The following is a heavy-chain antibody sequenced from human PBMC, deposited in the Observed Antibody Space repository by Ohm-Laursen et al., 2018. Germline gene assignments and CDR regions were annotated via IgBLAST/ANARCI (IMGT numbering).Heavy chain of an antibody. D-gene: IGHD2-21*01. J-gene: IGHJ6*02. CDR3: ARDRAAMNCGGDCYYAMDV. CDR2: INVNNGGT. CDR1: GYTFTGYY. V-gene: IGHV1-2*02. Sequence: GSSVKVSCKASGYTFTGYYIHWVRQAPGQGLEWMGWINVNNGGTTYAQKFKGRVTMTSDTSITTAYMELSRLRSDDTALYYCARDRAAMNCGGDCYYAMDVWGQGTTVTVSS.